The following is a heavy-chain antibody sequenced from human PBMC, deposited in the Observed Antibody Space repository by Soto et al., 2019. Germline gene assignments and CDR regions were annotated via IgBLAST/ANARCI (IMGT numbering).Heavy chain of an antibody. Sequence: QVQLQESGPGLVKPSQTLSLTCTVSGGSISSGGYYWSWIRQHPGKGLEWIGYIYYSGSTYYNPSLKSRVTISVDTSKNQFSLKLSAVTAADTAVYYCARDEAYCSGGSCYEGRDAFDIWGQGTMVTVSS. CDR2: IYYSGST. CDR3: ARDEAYCSGGSCYEGRDAFDI. D-gene: IGHD2-15*01. V-gene: IGHV4-31*03. CDR1: GGSISSGGYY. J-gene: IGHJ3*02.